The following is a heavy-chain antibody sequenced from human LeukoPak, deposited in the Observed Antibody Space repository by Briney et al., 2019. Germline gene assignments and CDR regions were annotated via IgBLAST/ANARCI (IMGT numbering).Heavy chain of an antibody. Sequence: PGGSLRLSCAASGFTFSSYSMTWVRQAPGKGLEWVSSISSSSSYIYYADSVKGRFTISRDNAKNSLYLQMNSLRAEDTAVYYCARGARAGYAFDIWGQGTMVTVSS. CDR3: ARGARAGYAFDI. D-gene: IGHD6-13*01. CDR2: ISSSSSYI. CDR1: GFTFSSYS. J-gene: IGHJ3*02. V-gene: IGHV3-21*01.